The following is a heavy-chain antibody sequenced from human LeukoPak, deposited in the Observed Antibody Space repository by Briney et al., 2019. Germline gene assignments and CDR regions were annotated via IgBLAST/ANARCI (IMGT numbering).Heavy chain of an antibody. CDR2: ISGSGGST. J-gene: IGHJ4*02. CDR1: GFTFSSYA. Sequence: PGGSLRLSCAASGFTFSSYAMSWVRQAQGKGLEWVATISGSGGSTYYADSVKGRFTISRDNSKNTLYLQMNSLRSEDTAVYYGGKDEARVQGVRIFDYWGQGTLVTVSS. D-gene: IGHD3-10*01. CDR3: GKDEARVQGVRIFDY. V-gene: IGHV3-23*01.